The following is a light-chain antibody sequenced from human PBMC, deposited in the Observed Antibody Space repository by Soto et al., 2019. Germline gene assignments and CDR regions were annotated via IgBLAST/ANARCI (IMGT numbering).Light chain of an antibody. CDR2: RTS. CDR3: QQLDSYVFT. V-gene: IGKV3-15*01. CDR1: QSISSN. Sequence: EIVMTQSPATLSVSPGERATLSCRASQSISSNLAWYQQKPGQAPRLLMFRTSSRATGLPARVSGSGSGTEVSLTISSLQSEDFATYDCQQLDSYVFTFGPGTKVDIK. J-gene: IGKJ3*01.